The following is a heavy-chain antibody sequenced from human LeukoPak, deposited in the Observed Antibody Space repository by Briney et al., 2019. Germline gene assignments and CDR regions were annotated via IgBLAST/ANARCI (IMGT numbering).Heavy chain of an antibody. J-gene: IGHJ4*02. V-gene: IGHV1-46*01. Sequence: ASVKVSCKASGYTFTSYYMHWVRQAPGQGLEWMGIINPSGGSTSYAQNFQGRVTMTRDTSTSTVYMELSSLRSEDTAVYYCARSATNYYDSSGYLESWDYWGQGTLVTVSS. D-gene: IGHD3-22*01. CDR3: ARSATNYYDSSGYLESWDY. CDR2: INPSGGST. CDR1: GYTFTSYY.